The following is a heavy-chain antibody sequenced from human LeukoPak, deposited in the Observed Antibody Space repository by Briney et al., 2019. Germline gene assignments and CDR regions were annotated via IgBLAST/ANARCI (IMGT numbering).Heavy chain of an antibody. Sequence: GGSLRLSCAASGFTFSSYRMNWVRQAPGKGLEWVSSISSSSSYIYYADSVKGRFTISRDNAKNSLYLQMNSLRAEDTAVYYCATSAITGTTPDYWGQGTLVTVSS. CDR1: GFTFSSYR. CDR3: ATSAITGTTPDY. CDR2: ISSSSSYI. J-gene: IGHJ4*02. V-gene: IGHV3-21*01. D-gene: IGHD1-20*01.